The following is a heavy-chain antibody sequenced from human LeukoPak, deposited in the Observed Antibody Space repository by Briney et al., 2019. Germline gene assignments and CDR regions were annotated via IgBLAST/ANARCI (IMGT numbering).Heavy chain of an antibody. CDR3: ARLVAAAGMLLDY. J-gene: IGHJ4*02. Sequence: SETLSLTCTVSGGSINSSSYYWGWIRQPPGKGLEWVGNIFHSGSTYYNPPLKSRVTISVDTSKNQFSLKLNSVTAADTAVYYCARLVAAAGMLLDYWGQGTLVTVSS. D-gene: IGHD6-13*01. V-gene: IGHV4-39*01. CDR1: GGSINSSSYY. CDR2: IFHSGST.